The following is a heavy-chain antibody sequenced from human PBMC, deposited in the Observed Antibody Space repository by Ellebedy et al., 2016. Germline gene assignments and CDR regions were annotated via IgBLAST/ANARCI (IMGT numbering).Heavy chain of an antibody. CDR2: IYYSGST. V-gene: IGHV4-39*02. CDR1: GGSISSSSYY. D-gene: IGHD3-22*01. CDR3: ARDFQDYYDSSGYYSDAFDI. Sequence: SETLSLTCTVSGGSISSSSYYWGWIRQPPGKGLEWIGSIYYSGSTYYNPSLKSRVTISVDTSKHQFSLKLSSVTAADTAVYYCARDFQDYYDSSGYYSDAFDIWGQGTMVTVSS. J-gene: IGHJ3*02.